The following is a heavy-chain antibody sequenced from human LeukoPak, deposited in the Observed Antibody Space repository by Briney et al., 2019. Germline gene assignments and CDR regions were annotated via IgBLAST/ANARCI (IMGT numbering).Heavy chain of an antibody. J-gene: IGHJ4*02. CDR2: ISGSGGST. D-gene: IGHD2-15*01. V-gene: IGHV3-23*01. CDR1: GFTFSSYA. Sequence: GGSLRLSCAAFGFTFSSYAMSWVRQAPGKGLEWVSAISGSGGSTYYADSVKGRFTISRDNSKNTLYLQMNSLRAEDTAVYYCAKSAVALTQVAHDYWGQGTLVTVSS. CDR3: AKSAVALTQVAHDY.